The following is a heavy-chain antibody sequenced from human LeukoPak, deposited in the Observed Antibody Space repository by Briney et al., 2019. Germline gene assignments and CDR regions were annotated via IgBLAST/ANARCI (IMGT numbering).Heavy chain of an antibody. CDR2: IYPGDSDT. J-gene: IGHJ4*02. CDR1: GYNFTTYW. CDR3: ARDYGSGTADFDY. Sequence: GESLKISCKGSGYNFTTYWTGWVRQMPGKGLEWMGIIYPGDSDTRYSPSFQGQVTISADKSISTAYLQWSSLKASDTAMYYCARDYGSGTADFDYWGQGTLVTVSS. V-gene: IGHV5-51*01. D-gene: IGHD3-10*01.